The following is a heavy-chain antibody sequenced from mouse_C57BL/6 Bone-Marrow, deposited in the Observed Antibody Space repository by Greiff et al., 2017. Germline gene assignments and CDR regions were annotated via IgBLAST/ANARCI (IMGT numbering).Heavy chain of an antibody. CDR1: GYTFTDYE. CDR2: LDPETGGT. Sequence: VQLQQSGAELVRPGASVTLSCKASGYTFTDYEMHWVKQTPVHGLEWIGALDPETGGTAYNQKFKGKAILTADKSSSTAYMELCSLTSEDSAVYYCTRHYGRSWFAYWGQGTLVTVSA. CDR3: TRHYGRSWFAY. D-gene: IGHD1-1*01. V-gene: IGHV1-15*01. J-gene: IGHJ3*01.